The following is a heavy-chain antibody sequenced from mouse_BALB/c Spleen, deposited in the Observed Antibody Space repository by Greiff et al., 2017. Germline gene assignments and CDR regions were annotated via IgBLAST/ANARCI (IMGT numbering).Heavy chain of an antibody. CDR3: ARRPHYYGNYNYAMDY. D-gene: IGHD2-1*01. Sequence: EVQLVESGPGLVKPSQSLSLTCSVTGYSITSGYYWNWIRQFPGNKLEWMGYISYDGSNNYNPSLKNRISITRDTSKNQFFLKLNSVTTEDTATYYCARRPHYYGNYNYAMDYWGQGTSVTVSS. J-gene: IGHJ4*01. CDR2: ISYDGSN. CDR1: GYSITSGYY. V-gene: IGHV3-6*02.